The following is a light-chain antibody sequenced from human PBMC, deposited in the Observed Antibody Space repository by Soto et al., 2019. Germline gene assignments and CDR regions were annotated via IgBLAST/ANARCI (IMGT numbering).Light chain of an antibody. CDR2: DVS. CDR3: HQYYDWPWT. Sequence: EIAMTQSPATLSVSPGERATLSCRASRTIGIDLAWYQQRPGQAPRLLIYDVSTRAAGVPARFSASGSETEFTLTISSLQSEDFAVYYCHQYYDWPWTFGRGTKVEIK. V-gene: IGKV3-15*01. CDR1: RTIGID. J-gene: IGKJ1*01.